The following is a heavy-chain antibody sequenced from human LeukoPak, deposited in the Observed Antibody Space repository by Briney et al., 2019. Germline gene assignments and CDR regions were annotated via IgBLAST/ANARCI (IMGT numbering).Heavy chain of an antibody. CDR3: AKDHHYYDSSGYPDY. D-gene: IGHD3-22*01. CDR1: GFTFSSYG. CDR2: ISYDGSNK. J-gene: IGHJ4*02. Sequence: PGRSLRLSCAASGFTFSSYGMHWVRQAPGKGLEWVAAISYDGSNKYYADSVKGRFTISRDNSKNTLYLQMNSLRAEDTAVYYCAKDHHYYDSSGYPDYWGQGTLVTVSS. V-gene: IGHV3-30*18.